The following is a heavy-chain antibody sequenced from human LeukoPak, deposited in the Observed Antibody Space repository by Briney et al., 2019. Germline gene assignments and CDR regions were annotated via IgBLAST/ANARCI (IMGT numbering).Heavy chain of an antibody. J-gene: IGHJ4*02. V-gene: IGHV4-59*12. D-gene: IGHD3-22*01. CDR2: IYYSGST. CDR1: GGSISSYY. CDR3: ARAASYYDSSGYYYESFDY. Sequence: SETLSLTCTVSGGSISSYYWSWIRQPPGKGLEWIGYIYYSGSTNYNPSLKSRVTISVDTSKNQFSLKLSSVTAADTAVYYCARAASYYDSSGYYYESFDYWGQGTLVTVSS.